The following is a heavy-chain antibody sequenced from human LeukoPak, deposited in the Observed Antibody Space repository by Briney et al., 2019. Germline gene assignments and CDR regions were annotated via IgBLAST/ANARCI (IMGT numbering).Heavy chain of an antibody. J-gene: IGHJ4*02. V-gene: IGHV3-7*01. D-gene: IGHD4-23*01. CDR3: ARRTTMVVTYDY. CDR2: IKQDRSEK. CDR1: WFHLKNHL. Sequence: GGAPRLFCSAPWFHLKNHLVRLVRPAPGKGLGGVANIKQDRSEKYYVDSVKGRFTNSRDNAKNSLYLQMNSLRAEDTAVYYCARRTTMVVTYDYWGQGTLVTVSS.